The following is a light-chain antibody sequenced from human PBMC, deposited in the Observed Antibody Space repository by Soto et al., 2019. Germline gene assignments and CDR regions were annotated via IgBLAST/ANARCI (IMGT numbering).Light chain of an antibody. V-gene: IGKV1-5*01. CDR1: QNINKW. Sequence: IQMTQSPSTLSSSLGDRVTITCRASQNINKWLAWYQQKPGKAPKFLIYDASTLETGVPSRFSGSGSGTEFTLTISSLQTDDFATFYCQQYDTFPRTFGQGTKVDIK. J-gene: IGKJ1*01. CDR2: DAS. CDR3: QQYDTFPRT.